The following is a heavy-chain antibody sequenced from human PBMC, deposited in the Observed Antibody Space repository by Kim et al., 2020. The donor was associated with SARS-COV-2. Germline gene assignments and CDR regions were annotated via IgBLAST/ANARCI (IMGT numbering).Heavy chain of an antibody. D-gene: IGHD2-15*01. V-gene: IGHV3-30*03. Sequence: GGSLRLSCAASGFTFSSYGMHWVRQAPGKGLEWVAVISCDGSNTYYADSVKGRFTISRDNSKNTLYLQMNSLRAEDTAVYYCARASSCDAGGAFDIWGQG. CDR2: ISCDGSNT. J-gene: IGHJ3*02. CDR3: ARASSCDAGGAFDI. CDR1: GFTFSSYG.